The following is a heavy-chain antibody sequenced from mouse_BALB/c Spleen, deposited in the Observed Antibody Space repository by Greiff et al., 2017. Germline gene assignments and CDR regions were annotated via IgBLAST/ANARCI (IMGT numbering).Heavy chain of an antibody. CDR2: ISDGGSYT. Sequence: EVHLVESGGGLVKPGGSLKLSCAASGFTFSDYYMYWVRQTPEKRLEWVATISDGGSYTYYPDSVKGRFTISRDNAKNNLYLQMSSLKSEDTAMYYGARGTTYYCDYWGQGTTLTVSS. J-gene: IGHJ2*01. CDR3: ARGTTYYCDY. V-gene: IGHV5-4*02. D-gene: IGHD2-14*01. CDR1: GFTFSDYY.